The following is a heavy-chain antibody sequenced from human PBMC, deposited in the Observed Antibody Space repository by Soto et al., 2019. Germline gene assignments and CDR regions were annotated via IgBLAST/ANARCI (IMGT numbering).Heavy chain of an antibody. CDR3: AKGRVQNWNFDY. CDR1: GFTFSSYA. D-gene: IGHD1-1*01. CDR2: ISGSGGTA. V-gene: IGHV3-23*01. Sequence: EVQLLESGGGSVQPGGSLRLSCAATGFTFSSYAMHWVRRPPGKGLEWVSSISGSGGTAYYADSVKGRISISRDNLVNTLYLQMNSLRAEDTAVYYCAKGRVQNWNFDYWGQGTLVTVSP. J-gene: IGHJ4*02.